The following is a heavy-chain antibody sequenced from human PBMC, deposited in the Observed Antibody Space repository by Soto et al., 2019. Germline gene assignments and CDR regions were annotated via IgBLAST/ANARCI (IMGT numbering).Heavy chain of an antibody. Sequence: GASVKVSCKASGYTFTSYYMYWVRQAPGQGLEWMGWISAYNGNTDYAQKVQDRVTMTTDTSTSTAYMELRSLRSDDTAVYYCARGSTHEFDYWGQGTLVTVSS. CDR2: ISAYNGNT. CDR3: ARGSTHEFDY. CDR1: GYTFTSYY. D-gene: IGHD6-6*01. V-gene: IGHV1-18*04. J-gene: IGHJ4*02.